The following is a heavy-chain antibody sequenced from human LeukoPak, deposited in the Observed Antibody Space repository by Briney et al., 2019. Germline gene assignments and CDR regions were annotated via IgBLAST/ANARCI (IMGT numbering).Heavy chain of an antibody. D-gene: IGHD2-2*01. V-gene: IGHV1-69*04. Sequence: SVKVSCKASGGTFSSYAISWVRQAPGQGLEWMGRIIPILGIANYAQKFQGRVTITADKSTSTAYMELSSLRSEDTAVYYCAREVVVVPAAISNWFDPWAQGTLVTVSS. CDR1: GGTFSSYA. CDR2: IIPILGIA. J-gene: IGHJ5*02. CDR3: AREVVVVPAAISNWFDP.